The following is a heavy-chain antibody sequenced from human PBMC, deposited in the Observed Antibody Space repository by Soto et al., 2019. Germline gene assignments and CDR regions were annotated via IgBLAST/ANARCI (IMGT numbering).Heavy chain of an antibody. V-gene: IGHV4-39*01. CDR2: IHYGGST. CDR1: GDSVTISDYY. CDR3: AAHDSGGYYAEY. J-gene: IGHJ4*02. D-gene: IGHD3-22*01. Sequence: QLQLQESGPGLVKPSETLSLTCTVSGDSVTISDYYWGWIRQPPGKGLEWIGSIHYGGSTYSNPSLKSRVTISGDTSKKQFSLKLTSVTAADAAVYYCAAHDSGGYYAEYWGQGTLVTVSA.